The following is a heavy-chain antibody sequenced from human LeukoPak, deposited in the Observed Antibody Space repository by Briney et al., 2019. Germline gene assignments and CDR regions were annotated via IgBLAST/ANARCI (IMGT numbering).Heavy chain of an antibody. Sequence: SETLSLTCTVSGGSISSYYWSWIRQPPGKGLEWIGYIYTSGSTNYNPSLKSRVTISVDTSKNQFSLKLSSVTAADTAVYYCARSLLSSGYYYGRTRSDYYFDYWGQGTLATVSS. CDR2: IYTSGST. CDR1: GGSISSYY. CDR3: ARSLLSSGYYYGRTRSDYYFDY. J-gene: IGHJ4*02. V-gene: IGHV4-4*09. D-gene: IGHD3-22*01.